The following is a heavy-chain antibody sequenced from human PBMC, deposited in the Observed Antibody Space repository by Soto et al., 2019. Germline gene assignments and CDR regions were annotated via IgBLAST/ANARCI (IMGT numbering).Heavy chain of an antibody. CDR1: GFTFSNYH. D-gene: IGHD2-2*01. V-gene: IGHV3-23*01. CDR3: AKDVSCISTSLPPCYLDH. J-gene: IGHJ4*02. CDR2: ISGSGGST. Sequence: EVQLLESGGRLVQPGGSLRLSCAASGFTFSNYHMSWVRQAPGKGMEWVSTISGSGGSTYYADSVKGRFTISRDNSKKTQYQQMNSLRAEDTAMYYCAKDVSCISTSLPPCYLDHWGQGTLVTVSS.